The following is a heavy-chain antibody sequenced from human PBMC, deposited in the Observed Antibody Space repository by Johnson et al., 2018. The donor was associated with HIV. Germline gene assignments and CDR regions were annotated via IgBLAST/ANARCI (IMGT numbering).Heavy chain of an antibody. D-gene: IGHD3-22*01. CDR2: MSYDGSNK. Sequence: QLQLLESGGGVVQPGRSLRLSCLASGFTLSTYGLHWVRQAPGKGLAWVAVMSYDGSNKYYADSVKGRFTISRDSSKNTLYLQMDSLRPEDTAVYYCARAPPYYGGYSVSDAFDIWGQGTMVTVSS. CDR1: GFTLSTYG. J-gene: IGHJ3*02. V-gene: IGHV3-30*03. CDR3: ARAPPYYGGYSVSDAFDI.